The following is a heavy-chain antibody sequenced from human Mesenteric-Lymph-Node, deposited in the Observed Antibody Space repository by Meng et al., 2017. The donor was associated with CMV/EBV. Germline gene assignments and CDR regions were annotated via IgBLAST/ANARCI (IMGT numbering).Heavy chain of an antibody. V-gene: IGHV1-69*10. D-gene: IGHD5-18*01. J-gene: IGHJ6*02. CDR2: IIPILGIA. Sequence: SVKVSCKASGGTFSSYAISWVRQAPGQGLEWMGGIIPILGIANYAQKFQGRVTITADKSTSTAYMELSSLRSEDTAVYYCARTEVELWLNYGMDVWGQGTTVTVSS. CDR1: GGTFSSYA. CDR3: ARTEVELWLNYGMDV.